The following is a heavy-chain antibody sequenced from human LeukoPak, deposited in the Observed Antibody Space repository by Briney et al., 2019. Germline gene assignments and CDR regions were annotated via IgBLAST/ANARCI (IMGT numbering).Heavy chain of an antibody. CDR3: ARPADDFWSGYYNYYFDY. CDR2: IYSGGST. D-gene: IGHD3-3*01. Sequence: PGGSLRLSCAASGFTVSSNYMSWVRQAPGKGLEWVSVIYSGGSTYYADSVKGRFTISRDNSKNTLYLQMNSLRAEDTAVYYCARPADDFWSGYYNYYFDYWGQGTLVTVSS. CDR1: GFTVSSNY. V-gene: IGHV3-53*01. J-gene: IGHJ4*02.